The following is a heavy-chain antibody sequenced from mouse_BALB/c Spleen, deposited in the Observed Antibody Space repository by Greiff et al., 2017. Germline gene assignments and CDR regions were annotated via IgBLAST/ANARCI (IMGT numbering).Heavy chain of an antibody. Sequence: EVKLEESGGGLVKPGGSLKLSCAASGFTFSDYYMYWVRQTPEKRLEWVATISDGGSYTYYPDSVKGRFTISRDNAKNNLYLQMSSLKSEDTAMYYCARDRTTVDYWGQGTTLTVSS. CDR1: GFTFSDYY. V-gene: IGHV5-4*02. CDR2: ISDGGSYT. J-gene: IGHJ2*01. D-gene: IGHD1-1*01. CDR3: ARDRTTVDY.